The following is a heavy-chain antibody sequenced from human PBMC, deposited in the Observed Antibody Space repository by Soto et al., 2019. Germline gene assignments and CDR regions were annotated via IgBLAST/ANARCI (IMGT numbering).Heavy chain of an antibody. D-gene: IGHD4-17*01. CDR3: ATDDYGGAGDGLDV. V-gene: IGHV3-21*01. CDR2: ISESSSYI. CDR1: ECTCVAYG. Sequence: VCWAAAECTCVAYGGNWVRQTTGKGLEWVSSISESSSYIYYADSLKGRFTISRDNAKNSLYLQMNSLRAEDTAVYYCATDDYGGAGDGLDVWGQGTMVTVSS. J-gene: IGHJ3*01.